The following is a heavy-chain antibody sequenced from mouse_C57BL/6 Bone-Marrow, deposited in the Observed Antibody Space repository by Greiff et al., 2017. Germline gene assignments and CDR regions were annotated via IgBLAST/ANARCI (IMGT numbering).Heavy chain of an antibody. Sequence: QVQLQQSGAELARPGASVKLSCKASGYTFTSYGISWVKQRTGQGLEWIGEIYPRSGNTYYNEKFKGKATLTADKSSSTAYMELRSLTSEDSAVYFCARYYSRRRYYAMDYWGQGTSVTVSS. J-gene: IGHJ4*01. D-gene: IGHD2-5*01. V-gene: IGHV1-81*01. CDR2: IYPRSGNT. CDR3: ARYYSRRRYYAMDY. CDR1: GYTFTSYG.